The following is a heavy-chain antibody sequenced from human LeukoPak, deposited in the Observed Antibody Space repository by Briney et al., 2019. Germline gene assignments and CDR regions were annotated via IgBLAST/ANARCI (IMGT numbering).Heavy chain of an antibody. CDR2: SDPKDGQT. D-gene: IGHD1-26*01. CDR1: GHSLTELF. V-gene: IGHV1-24*01. J-gene: IGHJ4*02. Sequence: ASVKVSCKVSGHSLTELFIHWVRQAPGKGLEWMGGSDPKDGQTIYAQMFEERVSMTKDTATDTAHMELSSLRSDDTAMYYCATGEVGGKLPYFDFWGQGTLVAVSS. CDR3: ATGEVGGKLPYFDF.